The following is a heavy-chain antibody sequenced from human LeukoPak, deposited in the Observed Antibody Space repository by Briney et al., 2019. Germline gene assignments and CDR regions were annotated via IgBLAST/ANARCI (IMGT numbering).Heavy chain of an antibody. CDR2: INPNSGGT. D-gene: IGHD3-9*01. CDR3: ARDPSGTGYYMGAFDI. Sequence: ASVKVSCEASGYTFTGYYMHWVRQAPGQGLEWMGWINPNSGGTNYAQKFQVRVTMTRDTSINTAYMELSRLRSDDTAVYYCARDPSGTGYYMGAFDIWGQGTMVTVSS. CDR1: GYTFTGYY. V-gene: IGHV1-2*02. J-gene: IGHJ3*02.